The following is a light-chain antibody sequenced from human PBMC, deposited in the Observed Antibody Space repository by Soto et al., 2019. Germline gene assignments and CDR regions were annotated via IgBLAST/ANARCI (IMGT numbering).Light chain of an antibody. V-gene: IGKV1-5*03. J-gene: IGKJ1*01. CDR1: QSISTW. CDR3: QQYNSYGT. CDR2: KAS. Sequence: DIQMTQSPSTLSASVGERVTITCRASQSISTWLAWYQQKPGKAPTLLIYKASSLESGVPSRFSGSGSGTEFTLTISSLQPDDFATYYCQQYNSYGTFGQGTRVEIK.